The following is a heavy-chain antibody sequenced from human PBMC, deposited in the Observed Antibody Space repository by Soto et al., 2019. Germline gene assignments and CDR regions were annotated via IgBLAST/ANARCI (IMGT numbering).Heavy chain of an antibody. CDR1: GGSFSGYY. Sequence: SETLSLTCAVYGGSFSGYYWSWIRQPPGKGLEWIGEINHSGSTNYNPSLKSRVTISVDTSKNQFSLKLSSVTAADTAVYYCAVEAQYSSGRSFDYWGQGTLVTVSS. CDR3: AVEAQYSSGRSFDY. D-gene: IGHD6-19*01. CDR2: INHSGST. J-gene: IGHJ4*02. V-gene: IGHV4-34*01.